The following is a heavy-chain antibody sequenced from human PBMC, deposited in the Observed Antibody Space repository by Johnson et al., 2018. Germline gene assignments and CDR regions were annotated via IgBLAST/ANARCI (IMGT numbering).Heavy chain of an antibody. D-gene: IGHD1-20*01. CDR3: ASQKGDITGTNRHDAFDI. CDR2: ISYDGSNK. Sequence: QVQLVQSGGGVVQPGRSLRLSCAASGFTFSSYGMHWVRQAPGKGLEWVAVISYDGSNKCYADSVKGRFTISRDNSKNTLYLQMNSLSAEDTAVYYCASQKGDITGTNRHDAFDIWGQGTMVTVSS. J-gene: IGHJ3*02. CDR1: GFTFSSYG. V-gene: IGHV3-30*03.